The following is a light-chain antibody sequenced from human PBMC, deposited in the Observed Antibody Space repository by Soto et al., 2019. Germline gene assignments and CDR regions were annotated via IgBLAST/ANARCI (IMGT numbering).Light chain of an antibody. CDR3: AAWDVSLVV. CDR1: SSNIGTNT. J-gene: IGLJ2*01. CDR2: SDN. V-gene: IGLV1-44*01. Sequence: QSVLTQPPSASGTPGQRVTISCSGSSSNIGTNTVIWYQQLPGAAPKLLIYSDNQRLSGVPDRFSGSKSGTSASLAISGLQSEDEADYYCAAWDVSLVVFGGGTQLTVL.